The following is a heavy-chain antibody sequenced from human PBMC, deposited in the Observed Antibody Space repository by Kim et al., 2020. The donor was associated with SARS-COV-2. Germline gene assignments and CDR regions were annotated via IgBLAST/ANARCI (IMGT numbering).Heavy chain of an antibody. CDR2: ISDSGGST. Sequence: GGSLRLSCAASGFTFRSYAMSWVRQAPGKGLEWVSAISDSGGSTYYADSVKGRFTISRDNSQKTQYLQMNSLRAEDTAVYYCATQYGSGSYYVADVDYWGQGTLVTVSS. J-gene: IGHJ4*02. D-gene: IGHD3-10*01. CDR1: GFTFRSYA. CDR3: ATQYGSGSYYVADVDY. V-gene: IGHV3-23*01.